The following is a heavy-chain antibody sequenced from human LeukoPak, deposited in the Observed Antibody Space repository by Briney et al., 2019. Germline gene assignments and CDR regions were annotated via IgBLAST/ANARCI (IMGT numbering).Heavy chain of an antibody. J-gene: IGHJ3*02. D-gene: IGHD3-22*01. Sequence: GGSLRLSCAASGFTFSDYYMSWIRQAPGKGLEWVSYISSSGSTIYYADSVKGRFTISRDNAKNSLYLQMNSLRAEDTAVYYCASLGYYDSSGYYPDAFDIWGQGTMVTVSS. CDR1: GFTFSDYY. CDR3: ASLGYYDSSGYYPDAFDI. CDR2: ISSSGSTI. V-gene: IGHV3-11*04.